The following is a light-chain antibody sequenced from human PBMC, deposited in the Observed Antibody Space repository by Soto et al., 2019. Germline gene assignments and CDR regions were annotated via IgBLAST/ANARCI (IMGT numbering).Light chain of an antibody. V-gene: IGKV1-5*03. CDR3: KHYNSYSEA. CDR1: QSISSY. Sequence: DIQMTQSPSSLSTSVRDRVTRTWRASQSISSYLNWYQQKPGKATKLLIYKASTLKSGVPSRFSGSGSGTEFTLTISSLQPDEFATYYCKHYNSYSEAVGQGTKVDIK. CDR2: KAS. J-gene: IGKJ1*01.